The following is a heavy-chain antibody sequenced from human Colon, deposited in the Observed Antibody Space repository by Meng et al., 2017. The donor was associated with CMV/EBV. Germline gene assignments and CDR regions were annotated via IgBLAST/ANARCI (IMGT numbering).Heavy chain of an antibody. CDR3: DGSDF. D-gene: IGHD5-24*01. V-gene: IGHV3-23*01. CDR2: ISGSGERT. Sequence: GGSLRLSCATSGFTFSSYTMHWVRQAPGKGLEWVSTISGSGERTHYAGSVKGRFTISRDNSKSTLYLQMNRLTAEDTAVYYCDGSDFWGQGTLVTVSS. J-gene: IGHJ4*02. CDR1: GFTFSSYT.